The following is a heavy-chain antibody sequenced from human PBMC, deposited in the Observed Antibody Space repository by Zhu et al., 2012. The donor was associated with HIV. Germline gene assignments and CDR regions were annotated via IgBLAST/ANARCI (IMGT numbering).Heavy chain of an antibody. D-gene: IGHD3-10*01. CDR3: ARADGSGTYYYYYMDV. CDR1: GGSISSGDYC. Sequence: QVQLQESGPGLVKPSQTLSLTCTVSGGSISSGDYCWSWIRQPPGKGLEWIAYIHHSGTTYYNPSLKSRLSISIDTSKNQFSLRLSSVSAADTAVYFCARADGSGTYYYYYMDVWGKGTTVTVSS. V-gene: IGHV4-30-4*08. CDR2: IHHSGTT. J-gene: IGHJ6*03.